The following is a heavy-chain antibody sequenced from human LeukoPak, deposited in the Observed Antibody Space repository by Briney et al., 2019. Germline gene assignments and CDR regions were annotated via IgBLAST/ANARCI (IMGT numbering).Heavy chain of an antibody. Sequence: GGSLRLSCAASGFTFSSYGMHWVRQAPGKGLEWVAFIRYDGSNKYYADSVKGRFTISRDNSKNTLYLQMNSLRAEDTAVHYCARARRSGGITLIRGVKDRGWFDSWGQGTLVTVSS. CDR3: ARARRSGGITLIRGVKDRGWFDS. J-gene: IGHJ5*01. V-gene: IGHV3-30*02. CDR2: IRYDGSNK. CDR1: GFTFSSYG. D-gene: IGHD3-10*01.